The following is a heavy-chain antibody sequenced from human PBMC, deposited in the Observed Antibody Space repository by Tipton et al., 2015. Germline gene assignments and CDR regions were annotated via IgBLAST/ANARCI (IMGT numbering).Heavy chain of an antibody. CDR3: ARDLEHGMDV. CDR2: ISHSGNT. J-gene: IGHJ6*02. D-gene: IGHD5-24*01. V-gene: IGHV4-38-2*02. Sequence: TLSLTCAVSAYSISSDYYWGWIRQPPGKGLEWIGSISHSGNTYYNPSLKSRVTMSRDTSKNQFFLNLTSVTAADTAVYFCARDLEHGMDVWGQGTTVTVS. CDR1: AYSISSDYY.